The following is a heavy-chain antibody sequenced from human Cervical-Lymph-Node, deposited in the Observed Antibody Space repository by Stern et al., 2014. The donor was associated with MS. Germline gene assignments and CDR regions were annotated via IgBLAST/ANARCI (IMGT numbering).Heavy chain of an antibody. Sequence: QLQLQESGPGLVKPSETLSLTCTVSGGSISSYYWSWIRQPPGKGLEWIGYIYYSGSSNYNPSLKIRVTISVDTSKNQFSLKLSSVTAADTAVYYCARAGYISSIDYWGQGTLVTVSS. V-gene: IGHV4-59*01. D-gene: IGHD6-13*01. CDR1: GGSISSYY. J-gene: IGHJ4*02. CDR2: IYYSGSS. CDR3: ARAGYISSIDY.